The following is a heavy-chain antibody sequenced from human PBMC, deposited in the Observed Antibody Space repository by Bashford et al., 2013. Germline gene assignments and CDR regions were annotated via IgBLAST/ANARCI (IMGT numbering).Heavy chain of an antibody. D-gene: IGHD5-12*01. Sequence: WVRQMPGKGLEWMGIIYPGDSDTRYSPSFQGQVTISADKSISTAYLQWSSLKASDTAMYYCARLGREYSGYGWFDPWGQGTLVTVSS. CDR2: IYPGDSDT. J-gene: IGHJ5*02. V-gene: IGHV5-51*01. CDR3: ARLGREYSGYGWFDP.